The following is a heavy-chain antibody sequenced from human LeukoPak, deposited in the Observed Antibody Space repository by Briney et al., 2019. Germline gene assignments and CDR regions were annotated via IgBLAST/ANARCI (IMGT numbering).Heavy chain of an antibody. D-gene: IGHD2-15*01. CDR3: AREGCSGGSCYEFGFDI. CDR2: IRYDGSNK. V-gene: IGHV3-30*02. J-gene: IGHJ3*02. CDR1: GFTFSSYG. Sequence: PGGSLRLSCAASGFTFSSYGMHWVRQAPGKGLEWVAFIRYDGSNKYYADSVKGRFTISRDNSKNTLYLQMNSLRAEDTAVYYCAREGCSGGSCYEFGFDIWGQGTMVTVSS.